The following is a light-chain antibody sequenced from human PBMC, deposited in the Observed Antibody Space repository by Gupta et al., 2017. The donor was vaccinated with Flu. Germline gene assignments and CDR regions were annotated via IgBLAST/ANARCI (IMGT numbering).Light chain of an antibody. V-gene: IGKV1-5*03. CDR1: QSISSW. CDR3: QQDSISPWT. J-gene: IGKJ1*01. Sequence: PSTLSASVGDRVSITCRASQSISSWLAWYQQKPGKAPNLLIYKASNLESGVPSRFSGSGSGTEFTLTISSLQPDDFATYSCQQDSISPWTFGQGTRVEIK. CDR2: KAS.